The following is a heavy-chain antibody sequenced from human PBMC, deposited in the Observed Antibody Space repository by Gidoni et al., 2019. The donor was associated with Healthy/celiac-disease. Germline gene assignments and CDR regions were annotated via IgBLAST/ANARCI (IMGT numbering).Heavy chain of an antibody. CDR2: ISYDGSNK. CDR3: AKGGSIAVASYYYGMDV. Sequence: QVQLVESGGGVVQPGRSLRLSCAASGCTFSSYGMHWVRQAPGKGLEWVAVISYDGSNKYYADSVKGRFTISRDNSKNTLYLQMNSLRAEDTAVYYCAKGGSIAVASYYYGMDVWGQGTTVTVSS. CDR1: GCTFSSYG. D-gene: IGHD6-19*01. V-gene: IGHV3-30*18. J-gene: IGHJ6*02.